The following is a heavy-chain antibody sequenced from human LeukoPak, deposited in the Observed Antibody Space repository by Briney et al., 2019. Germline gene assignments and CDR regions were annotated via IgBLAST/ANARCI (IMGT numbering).Heavy chain of an antibody. D-gene: IGHD2-15*01. Sequence: SGTLSLTCAVSGGSISSSNWGGWVRQPPGKGLEWIGEIYHSGSTNYNPSLKSRVTISGDTSKNQFSLKLSSVTAADTATYYCARLGYCSGGSCYYYYYMDVWGKGTTVTVSS. CDR2: IYHSGST. CDR1: GGSISSSNW. CDR3: ARLGYCSGGSCYYYYYMDV. J-gene: IGHJ6*03. V-gene: IGHV4-4*02.